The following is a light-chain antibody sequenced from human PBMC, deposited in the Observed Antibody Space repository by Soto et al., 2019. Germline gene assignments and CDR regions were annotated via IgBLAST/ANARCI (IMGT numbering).Light chain of an antibody. V-gene: IGKV1-6*02. CDR3: LQDHNYPLT. J-gene: IGKJ4*01. CDR1: QGIGND. Sequence: ALQMAQSPSSLSASVGDRVTITCRASQGIGNDVGWYQQKPGKAPKLLLYAATTLQSGVTSRFSGTRSGTDFTLTISSLQPEDFATYYCLQDHNYPLTFGGGTKVEIK. CDR2: AAT.